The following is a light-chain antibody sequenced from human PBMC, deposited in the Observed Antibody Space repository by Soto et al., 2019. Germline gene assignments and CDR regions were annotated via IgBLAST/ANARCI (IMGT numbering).Light chain of an antibody. V-gene: IGLV2-18*02. Sequence: QSALTQPPSVSGSPGQSVTISCTGTSSDVGSYNRVSWYQQPPGTAPKLMIYEVSNRPSGVPDRFSGSKSGNTASLTISGLQAEDEADYYCSSYTSSSTRKVFGGGTKVTVL. CDR2: EVS. CDR3: SSYTSSSTRKV. J-gene: IGLJ2*01. CDR1: SSDVGSYNR.